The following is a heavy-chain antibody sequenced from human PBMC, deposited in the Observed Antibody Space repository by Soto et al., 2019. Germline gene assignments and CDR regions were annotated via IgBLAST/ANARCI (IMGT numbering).Heavy chain of an antibody. J-gene: IGHJ4*02. V-gene: IGHV4-59*11. CDR3: TRANCYSDY. CDR1: GGSINNHY. Sequence: QVQLQESGPGLVKPSETLSLTCTVSGGSINNHYWSWIRQPPGKGLEWLGYVYYNGTTNYNPSLKSRVTMSVDTSKNQLSLMLTSLTGADTAIYYCTRANCYSDYWGQGTLVTVSS. CDR2: VYYNGTT. D-gene: IGHD7-27*01.